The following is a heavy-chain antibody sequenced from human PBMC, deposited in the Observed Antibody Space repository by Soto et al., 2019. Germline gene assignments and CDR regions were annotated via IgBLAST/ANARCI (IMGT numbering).Heavy chain of an antibody. V-gene: IGHV3-48*02. Sequence: GGSLRLSCAASGFTFSSYSMNWVRQAPGKGLEWVSYISSSSSTIYYADSVKGRFTISRDNAKNSLYLQMNSLRDEDTAVYYCASMSRRMMVRGVGYWGQGTLVTVSS. J-gene: IGHJ4*02. D-gene: IGHD3-10*01. CDR1: GFTFSSYS. CDR2: ISSSSSTI. CDR3: ASMSRRMMVRGVGY.